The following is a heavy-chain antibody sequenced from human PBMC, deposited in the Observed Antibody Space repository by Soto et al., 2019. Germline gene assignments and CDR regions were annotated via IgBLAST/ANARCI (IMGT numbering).Heavy chain of an antibody. CDR1: GGSVTSDEDY. D-gene: IGHD5-18*01. CDR2: ISNSGST. Sequence: SETLSLTCTVSGGSVTSDEDYWTWIRQSPGKGLEWIGYISNSGSTGYNPSLKTRLSMSVDRYKNQFTLRLTSVTAADTAVYFCATESGSTYGYFDHWGQGTQVTVSS. V-gene: IGHV4-30-4*01. J-gene: IGHJ4*02. CDR3: ATESGSTYGYFDH.